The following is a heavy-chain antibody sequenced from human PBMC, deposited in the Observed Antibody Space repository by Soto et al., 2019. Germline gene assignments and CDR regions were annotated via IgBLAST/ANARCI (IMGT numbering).Heavy chain of an antibody. CDR3: ARVPLNEPYDY. J-gene: IGHJ4*02. CDR2: IYYSGST. CDR1: GGSISSGDYY. Sequence: PPETLSLTCPVSGGSISSGDYYWSWIRQPPGKGLEWIGYIYYSGSTYYNPSLKSRVTISVDTSKDQFSLKLSSVTAADTAVYYCARVPLNEPYDYWGQGTLVTVSS. V-gene: IGHV4-30-4*08. D-gene: IGHD1-1*01.